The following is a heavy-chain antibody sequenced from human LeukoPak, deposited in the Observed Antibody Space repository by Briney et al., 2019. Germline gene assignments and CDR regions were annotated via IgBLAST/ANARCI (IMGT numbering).Heavy chain of an antibody. J-gene: IGHJ4*02. V-gene: IGHV3-30*03. CDR2: ISYDGSNK. Sequence: GGSLRLSCAASGFTFSSYGIHWVRQAPGKGLEWVAVISYDGSNKYYADSVKGRFTISRDNSKNTLYLQMNSLRAEDTAVYYCARRGGGKYFNYWGQGTLVTVSS. CDR1: GFTFSSYG. D-gene: IGHD3-16*01. CDR3: ARRGGGKYFNY.